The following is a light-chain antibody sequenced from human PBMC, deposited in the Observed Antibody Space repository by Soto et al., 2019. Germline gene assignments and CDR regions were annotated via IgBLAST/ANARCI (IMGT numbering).Light chain of an antibody. V-gene: IGKV3-15*01. J-gene: IGKJ1*01. CDR2: GAS. Sequence: EIVMTQSPATLSVSPGERATLSCRASQSVSSNLAWYQQKPGQAPRLLIHGASTRATGIPDRFSGSGSGTEFTLTISSLQSEDFVVYYCQQYNDWPPWTFCQGTKVEIK. CDR3: QQYNDWPPWT. CDR1: QSVSSN.